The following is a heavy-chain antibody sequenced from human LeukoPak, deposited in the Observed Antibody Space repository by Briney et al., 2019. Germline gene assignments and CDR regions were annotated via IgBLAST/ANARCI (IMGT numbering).Heavy chain of an antibody. Sequence: SETLSLTCTVSGGSLSSYHWSWIRQPPGKGLEWIGYIYYSGSTNYNPSLKSRVTISIDTTKNQVSMKLSSVTAADTAVYYCARDGYSSSWYNWFDPWGQGTLVTVSS. J-gene: IGHJ5*02. D-gene: IGHD6-13*01. CDR1: GGSLSSYH. V-gene: IGHV4-59*01. CDR3: ARDGYSSSWYNWFDP. CDR2: IYYSGST.